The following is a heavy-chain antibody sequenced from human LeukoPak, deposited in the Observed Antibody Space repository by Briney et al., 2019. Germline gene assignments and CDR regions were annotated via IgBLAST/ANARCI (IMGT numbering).Heavy chain of an antibody. Sequence: PGGSLRLSCAASGFTFSSYAMSWVRQAPGKGLEWVSAISGSGGSTYYADSVKGRFTISRDNSKNTLYLQMNSLRVEDTAVYYCAKDITMVRALYYFDYWGQGTLVTVSS. V-gene: IGHV3-23*01. CDR3: AKDITMVRALYYFDY. CDR2: ISGSGGST. J-gene: IGHJ4*02. D-gene: IGHD3-10*01. CDR1: GFTFSSYA.